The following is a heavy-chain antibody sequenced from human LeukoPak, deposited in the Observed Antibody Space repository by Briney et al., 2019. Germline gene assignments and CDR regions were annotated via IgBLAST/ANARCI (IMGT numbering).Heavy chain of an antibody. CDR3: TTASSMITFGGVIVTVNRDAFDI. CDR1: GFTFSNAW. J-gene: IGHJ3*02. Sequence: GGSLRLSCAASGFTFSNAWMSWVRQAPGKGLEWVGRIKSKTDGGTTDYAAPVKGRFTISRDDSKNTLYLQMNSLKTEDTAVYYCTTASSMITFGGVIVTVNRDAFDIWGQGTMVTVSS. V-gene: IGHV3-15*01. D-gene: IGHD3-16*02. CDR2: IKSKTDGGTT.